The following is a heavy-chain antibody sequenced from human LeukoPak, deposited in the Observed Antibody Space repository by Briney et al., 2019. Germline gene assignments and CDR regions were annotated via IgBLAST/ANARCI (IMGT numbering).Heavy chain of an antibody. CDR1: GGSISSYY. J-gene: IGHJ3*02. V-gene: IGHV4-59*01. CDR3: ARDGAVDNDAFDI. D-gene: IGHD5-12*01. Sequence: SETLSLTCTVSGGSISSYYWSRIRQPPGKGLEWIGYIYYSGSTNYNPSLKSRVTISVDTSKSQFSLKLSSVTAADTAVYYCARDGAVDNDAFDIWGQGTMVTVSS. CDR2: IYYSGST.